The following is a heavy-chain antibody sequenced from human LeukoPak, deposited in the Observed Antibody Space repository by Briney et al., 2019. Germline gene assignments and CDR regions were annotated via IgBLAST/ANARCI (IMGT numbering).Heavy chain of an antibody. CDR3: AILAVVRGVITFDY. CDR2: IRYDGSNK. V-gene: IGHV3-30*02. J-gene: IGHJ4*02. Sequence: GGSLRLSCAASGFTFSSYGMHWVRQAPGKGLEWVAFIRYDGSNKYYADSVKGRFTISRDNSKNTLYLQMNSLRAEDTAVYYCAILAVVRGVITFDYWGQGTLVTVSS. D-gene: IGHD3-10*01. CDR1: GFTFSSYG.